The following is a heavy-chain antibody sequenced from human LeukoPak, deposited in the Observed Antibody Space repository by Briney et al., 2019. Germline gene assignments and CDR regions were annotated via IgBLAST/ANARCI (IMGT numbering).Heavy chain of an antibody. CDR3: ARGYDSSGYYRYYFDY. J-gene: IGHJ4*02. CDR1: GGSISSGGYY. V-gene: IGHV4-31*03. Sequence: SETLSLTCTVSGGSISSGGYYWSWIRQHPGKGLEWIGYIYYSGSTYYNPSLKSRVTISVDTSKNQFSLKLSSVTAADTAVYYCARGYDSSGYYRYYFDYWGQGTLVTVSS. D-gene: IGHD3-22*01. CDR2: IYYSGST.